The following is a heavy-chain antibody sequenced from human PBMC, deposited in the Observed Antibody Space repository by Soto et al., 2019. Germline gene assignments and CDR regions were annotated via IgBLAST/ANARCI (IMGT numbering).Heavy chain of an antibody. CDR3: ARVWGYCSGGSCYYYFDY. Sequence: SQTLSLTCALSGDSVSSNSAAWNWIRQSPSRGLEWLGRTYYRSKWYNDYAVSVKSRITINPDTSKNQFSLQLNSVTPEDTAVYYCARVWGYCSGGSCYYYFDYWGQGTLVTVS. CDR1: GDSVSSNSAA. V-gene: IGHV6-1*01. CDR2: TYYRSKWYN. J-gene: IGHJ4*02. D-gene: IGHD2-15*01.